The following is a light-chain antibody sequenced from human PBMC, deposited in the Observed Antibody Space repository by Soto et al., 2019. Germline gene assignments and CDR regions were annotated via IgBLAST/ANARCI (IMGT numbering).Light chain of an antibody. V-gene: IGKV1-39*01. J-gene: IGKJ4*01. Sequence: DIQMTQSPFSLSASVGDRVTISCRPSQNIKNYLNWYQQRPGKAPKLLIFAASTLQSGVPSRFSGSGSGTDFTLTISSLQNEDFATYYCQQSYSTRLTFGGGTKVEI. CDR1: QNIKNY. CDR2: AAS. CDR3: QQSYSTRLT.